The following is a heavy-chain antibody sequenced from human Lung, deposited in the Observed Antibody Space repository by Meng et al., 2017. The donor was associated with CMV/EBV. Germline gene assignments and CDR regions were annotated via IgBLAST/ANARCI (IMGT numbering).Heavy chain of an antibody. J-gene: IGHJ4*02. CDR2: INAYNGDT. CDR3: ARVEVGITSGDY. Sequence: QAPLVQSGGEVKKPGASVHVSLKASAYPFTNYGIPCVRQAPGQGLEWMGWINAYNGDTNYAQTLQGRVTMTTDTSTSTAYMELRSLRADDTAVYYCARVEVGITSGDYWGQGTLVTVSS. CDR1: AYPFTNYG. D-gene: IGHD1-26*01. V-gene: IGHV1-18*01.